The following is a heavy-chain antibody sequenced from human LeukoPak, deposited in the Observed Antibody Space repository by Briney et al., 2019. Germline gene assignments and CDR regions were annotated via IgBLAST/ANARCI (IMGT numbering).Heavy chain of an antibody. CDR1: GYTFTGYY. Sequence: ASVKVSCKASGYTFTGYYMHWVRQAPGQGLEWMGWINPNSGGTNYAQKFQGRVTMTRDTSISTAYMELSRLRSDDTAVYYCARDPPPIITGTTYGFFDYWGQGTLVTVSS. CDR3: ARDPPPIITGTTYGFFDY. J-gene: IGHJ4*02. D-gene: IGHD1-7*01. V-gene: IGHV1-2*02. CDR2: INPNSGGT.